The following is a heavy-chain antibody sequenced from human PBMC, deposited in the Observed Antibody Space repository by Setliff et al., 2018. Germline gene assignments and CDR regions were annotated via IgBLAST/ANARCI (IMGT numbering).Heavy chain of an antibody. J-gene: IGHJ3*02. V-gene: IGHV4-39*07. CDR2: ISYSGGV. CDR3: AISSLSICSGGSCPNAFDI. CDR1: GVTIGGNNYYY. D-gene: IGHD2-15*01. Sequence: PSETLSLTCSLSGVTIGGNNYYYWAWIRQPPGKGLEWIGTISYSGGVFYNPSLKSRVAISADTSRIQFSLKLRSVTAADTAVYYCAISSLSICSGGSCPNAFDIWGQGTMVTVSS.